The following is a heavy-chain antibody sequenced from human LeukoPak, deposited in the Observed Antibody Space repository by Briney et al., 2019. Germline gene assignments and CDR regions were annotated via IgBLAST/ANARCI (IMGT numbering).Heavy chain of an antibody. V-gene: IGHV4-39*01. CDR3: AIDYGDYPDY. CDR2: IYYSGDT. J-gene: IGHJ4*02. CDR1: GAFIDTTSYY. D-gene: IGHD4-17*01. Sequence: SETLSLTCAVSGAFIDTTSYYCGWIRPPPGKGLEWIGSIYYSGDTHYNPSLKSRVTISADTSKNQFSLKLSSVTAADTAVYYCAIDYGDYPDYWGQGTLVSVSS.